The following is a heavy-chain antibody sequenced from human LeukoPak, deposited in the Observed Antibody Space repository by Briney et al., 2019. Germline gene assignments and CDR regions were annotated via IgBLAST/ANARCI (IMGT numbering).Heavy chain of an antibody. D-gene: IGHD3-9*01. J-gene: IGHJ4*02. CDR2: ISSSSSYI. CDR3: ARATASKIRYFDWLFPTGFDY. V-gene: IGHV3-21*01. CDR1: GFTFSSYS. Sequence: GGSLRLSCAASGFTFSSYSMNWVRQAPGKGLEWVSSISSSSSYIYYADSVKGRFTISRDNAKNSLYLQMNSLRAEDTAVYYCARATASKIRYFDWLFPTGFDYWGQGTLVTISS.